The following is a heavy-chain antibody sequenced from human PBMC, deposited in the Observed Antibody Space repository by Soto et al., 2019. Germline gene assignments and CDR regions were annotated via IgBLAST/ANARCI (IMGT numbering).Heavy chain of an antibody. D-gene: IGHD3-3*01. CDR1: GCYISSGGYY. J-gene: IGHJ6*03. CDR2: IYYSGST. V-gene: IGHV4-31*03. Sequence: SETLSLTCPFSGCYISSGGYYWSWIRQHPGKGLEWIGYIYYSGSTYYNPSLKSRVTISVDTSKNQFSLKLSSVTAADTAVYYCARVGRFLEWLPYYMDVWGKGTTVTVSS. CDR3: ARVGRFLEWLPYYMDV.